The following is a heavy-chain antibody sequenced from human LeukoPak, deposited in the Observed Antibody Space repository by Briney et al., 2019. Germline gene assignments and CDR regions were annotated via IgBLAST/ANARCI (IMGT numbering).Heavy chain of an antibody. CDR3: ARVRSEVVRGVIPGYFDY. Sequence: GRSLRLSCAASGFTFSSYGMHWVRQAPGKGLEWVAVIWYDGSNKYYADSVKGRFTISRDNSKNTLYLQMNSLRAEDTAVYYCARVRSEVVRGVIPGYFDYWGQRTLVTVSS. J-gene: IGHJ4*02. D-gene: IGHD3-10*01. CDR1: GFTFSSYG. V-gene: IGHV3-33*01. CDR2: IWYDGSNK.